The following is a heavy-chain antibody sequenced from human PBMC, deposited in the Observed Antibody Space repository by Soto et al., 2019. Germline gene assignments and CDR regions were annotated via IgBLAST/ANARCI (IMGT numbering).Heavy chain of an antibody. CDR1: GFTFSSYA. V-gene: IGHV3-30-3*01. CDR2: ISYDGSNK. D-gene: IGHD3-9*01. Sequence: SLRLSCAASGFTFSSYAMHLVRQAPGKGLEWVAVISYDGSNKYYADSVKGRFTISRDNSKNTLYLQMNSLRAEDTAVYYCASVLRYFDWFRSTPRNDAFDIWGQGTMVTVSS. J-gene: IGHJ3*02. CDR3: ASVLRYFDWFRSTPRNDAFDI.